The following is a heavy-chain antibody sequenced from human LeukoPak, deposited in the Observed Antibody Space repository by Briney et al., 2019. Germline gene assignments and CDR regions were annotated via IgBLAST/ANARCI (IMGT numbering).Heavy chain of an antibody. CDR2: ISSSSSYI. V-gene: IGHV3-21*01. J-gene: IGHJ4*02. CDR3: ARDPPTSPYCSSTSCYKLGKLNPTAEGFDY. CDR1: GFTFSSYS. D-gene: IGHD2-2*01. Sequence: GGSLRLSCAASGFTFSSYSMNWVRQAPGKGLEWVSSISSSSSYIYYANSVKGRFTISRDNAKNSLYLQMNSLRAEDTAVYYCARDPPTSPYCSSTSCYKLGKLNPTAEGFDYWGQGTLVTVSS.